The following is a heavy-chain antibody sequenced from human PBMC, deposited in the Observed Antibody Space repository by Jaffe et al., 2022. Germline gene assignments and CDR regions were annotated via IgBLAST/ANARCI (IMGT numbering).Heavy chain of an antibody. V-gene: IGHV1-69*05. D-gene: IGHD2-15*01. CDR2: IIPIFGTA. J-gene: IGHJ6*03. CDR1: GGTFSSYA. Sequence: QVQLVQSGAEVKKPGSSVKVSCKASGGTFSSYAISWVRQAPGQGLEWMGGIIPIFGTANYAQKFQGRVTITTDESTSTAYMELSSLRSEDTAVYYCARGRYCSGGSCYEEVIPNYYYYMDVWGKGTTVTVSS. CDR3: ARGRYCSGGSCYEEVIPNYYYYMDV.